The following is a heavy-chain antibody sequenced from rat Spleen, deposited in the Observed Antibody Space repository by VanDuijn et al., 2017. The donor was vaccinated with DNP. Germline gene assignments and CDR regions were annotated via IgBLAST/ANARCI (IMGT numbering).Heavy chain of an antibody. CDR2: ISYDGGRT. CDR1: GFTFSGYY. D-gene: IGHD1-4*01. V-gene: IGHV5-22*01. J-gene: IGHJ2*01. CDR3: ARHVLPLRVWDY. Sequence: EVQLVESGGGLVQPGRSLKLSCAASGFTFSGYYLAWVRQAPTKGLEWVAYISYDGGRTYNGDSVKGRFTISRDNAKNTLYLQMNSRRSEDTATYYCARHVLPLRVWDYWGQGVMVTVSS.